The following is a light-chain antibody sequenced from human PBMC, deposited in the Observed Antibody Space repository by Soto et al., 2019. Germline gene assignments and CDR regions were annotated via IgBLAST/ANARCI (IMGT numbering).Light chain of an antibody. CDR3: QQYHSFSFT. V-gene: IGKV1-5*01. J-gene: IGKJ2*01. CDR2: DVF. Sequence: DIQMTQSPSTLSASVGDRVTITCRASQSISSWLAWYQQKPGRAPKLLIYDVFNLQSGVPSRFSGSGSGTEFTLTISSLQPDDSATYYCQQYHSFSFTFGQGTKLEIK. CDR1: QSISSW.